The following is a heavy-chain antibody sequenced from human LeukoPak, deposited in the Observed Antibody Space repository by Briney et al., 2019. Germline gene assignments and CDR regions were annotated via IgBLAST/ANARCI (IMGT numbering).Heavy chain of an antibody. J-gene: IGHJ4*02. CDR2: INPNSGAT. V-gene: IGHV1-2*02. D-gene: IGHD3-22*01. CDR1: GYTFTGYY. CDR3: ARAPYDSSGYYYFDY. Sequence: ASVKVSCKASGYTFTGYYMHWVRQAPGQGLEWMGWINPNSGATNYAQKFQGRVTMTRDTSIGTAYMELHRLRSDDTAVSYCARAPYDSSGYYYFDYWGQGTLVTVSS.